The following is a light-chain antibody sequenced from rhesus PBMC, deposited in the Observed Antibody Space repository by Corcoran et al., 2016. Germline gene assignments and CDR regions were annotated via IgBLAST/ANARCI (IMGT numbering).Light chain of an antibody. CDR1: KSVNNY. CDR3: QHACGAPCT. V-gene: IGKV1-74*01. Sequence: DIQMTQSPSSLSASLGDRVSINCRASKSVNNYLNWYQQKPGKAPELLIFKASSLESGVPSRLSGSGAGTDYTLAVSILKPDDLATCSCQHACGAPCTIGPRSKLEIE. CDR2: KAS. J-gene: IGKJ3*01.